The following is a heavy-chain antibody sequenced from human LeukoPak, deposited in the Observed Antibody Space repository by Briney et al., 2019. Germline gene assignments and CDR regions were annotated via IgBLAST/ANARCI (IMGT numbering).Heavy chain of an antibody. Sequence: GGSLRLACAASGFTFSTYWMHWVRQVPGKGLVWVSRIKSDGSSIMYADSVRGRFTISRDNAMNTLYLQMNSLRAEDTAVYYCARHSGLGVVSPYFDYWGQGTLVTVSS. CDR1: GFTFSTYW. V-gene: IGHV3-74*03. D-gene: IGHD2-21*01. CDR2: IKSDGSSI. J-gene: IGHJ4*02. CDR3: ARHSGLGVVSPYFDY.